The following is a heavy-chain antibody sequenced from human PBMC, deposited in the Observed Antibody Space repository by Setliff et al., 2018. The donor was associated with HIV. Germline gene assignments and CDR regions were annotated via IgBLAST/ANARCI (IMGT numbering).Heavy chain of an antibody. CDR3: AGGGTVSADFDS. Sequence: SETLSLTCTVSGGSVGSGSYYWSWIRQSPGKGLEWIGYIYYSGITTYNPSLKSRVTISIDTPKNQFSLSLHSVTAADTAVYYCAGGGTVSADFDSWGQGTRVTVSS. V-gene: IGHV4-61*01. CDR1: GGSVGSGSYY. J-gene: IGHJ4*02. D-gene: IGHD6-19*01. CDR2: IYYSGIT.